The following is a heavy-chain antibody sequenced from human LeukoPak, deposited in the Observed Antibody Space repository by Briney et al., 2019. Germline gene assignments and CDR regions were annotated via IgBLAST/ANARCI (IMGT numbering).Heavy chain of an antibody. CDR1: GFTLSSYS. J-gene: IGHJ4*02. V-gene: IGHV3-21*01. CDR2: ISSSSSYI. CDR3: ARDLRGVNNFDY. D-gene: IGHD3-10*01. Sequence: GGSLRLSCAASGFTLSSYSMNWVRQAPGKGLEWVSSISSSSSYIYYADSVKGRFTISRDNAKNSLYLQMNSLRAEDTAVYYCARDLRGVNNFDYWGQGTLVTVSS.